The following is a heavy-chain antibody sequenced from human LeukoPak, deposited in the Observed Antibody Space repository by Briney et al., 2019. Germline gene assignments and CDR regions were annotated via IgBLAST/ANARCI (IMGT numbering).Heavy chain of an antibody. CDR3: ARGPYQLLVWHFHYYYYMDV. D-gene: IGHD2-2*01. CDR1: GGTFSSYA. V-gene: IGHV1-69*13. J-gene: IGHJ6*03. CDR2: IIPIFGTA. Sequence: SVKVSCKASGGTFSSYAISWVRQAPGQGLEWMGGIIPIFGTANYAQKFQGRVTITADESTSTAYMELSSLRSEDTAVYYCARGPYQLLVWHFHYYYYMDVWGKGTTVTVSS.